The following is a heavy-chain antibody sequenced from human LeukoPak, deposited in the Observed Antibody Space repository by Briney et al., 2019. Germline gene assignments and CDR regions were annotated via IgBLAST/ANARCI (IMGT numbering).Heavy chain of an antibody. CDR2: ISSSSSTI. Sequence: GGSLRLSCAASGFTFSSYSMNWVRQAPGKGLEWVSYISSSSSTIYYADSVKGRFTISRDNSKNTLYLQMNSLRAEDTAVYYCANSFYGSGYDYWGQGTLVTVSS. CDR3: ANSFYGSGYDY. CDR1: GFTFSSYS. J-gene: IGHJ4*02. V-gene: IGHV3-48*01. D-gene: IGHD3-10*01.